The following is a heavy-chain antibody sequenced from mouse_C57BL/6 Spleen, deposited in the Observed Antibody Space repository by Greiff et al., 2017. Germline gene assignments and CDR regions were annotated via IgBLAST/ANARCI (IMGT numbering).Heavy chain of an antibody. Sequence: QVQLQQPGAELVKPGASVKMSCKASGYTFTSYWITWVKQRPGQGLEWIGDIYPGSGSTNYNEKFKSQATLTVDKSSSTAYMQLSILTSEDSAVYYCSRQYYVSSHWYFDVWGTGTTVTVSS. V-gene: IGHV1-55*01. J-gene: IGHJ1*03. CDR3: SRQYYVSSHWYFDV. D-gene: IGHD1-1*01. CDR1: GYTFTSYW. CDR2: IYPGSGST.